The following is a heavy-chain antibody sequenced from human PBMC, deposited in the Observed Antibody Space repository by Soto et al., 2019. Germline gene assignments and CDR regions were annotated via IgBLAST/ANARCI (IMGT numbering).Heavy chain of an antibody. CDR1: GFTFSSYA. D-gene: IGHD3-10*01. CDR2: ISGSGGST. CDR3: AIFGTMVRGFTDVEY. Sequence: EVQLLESGGGLVQPGGSLRLSCAASGFTFSSYAMSWVRQAPGKGLEWVSAISGSGGSTYYADSVKGRFTISRDNSKKSLDLQMTRLGAEDTAVYYCAIFGTMVRGFTDVEYRGPGTLVTVSS. V-gene: IGHV3-23*01. J-gene: IGHJ4*02.